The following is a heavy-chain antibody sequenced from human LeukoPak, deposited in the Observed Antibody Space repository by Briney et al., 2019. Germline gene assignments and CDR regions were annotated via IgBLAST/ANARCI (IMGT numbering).Heavy chain of an antibody. V-gene: IGHV1-18*01. J-gene: IGHJ4*02. D-gene: IGHD4-11*01. Sequence: GASVKVSCKASGYTFTSYGISWVRQAPGQGLEWMGWISAYNGNTNYAQKLQGRVTMTTDTSTSTAYMELRSLRSDDTAVYYCARAKPLPGSNYENPFDYWGQGTLVTVSS. CDR1: GYTFTSYG. CDR3: ARAKPLPGSNYENPFDY. CDR2: ISAYNGNT.